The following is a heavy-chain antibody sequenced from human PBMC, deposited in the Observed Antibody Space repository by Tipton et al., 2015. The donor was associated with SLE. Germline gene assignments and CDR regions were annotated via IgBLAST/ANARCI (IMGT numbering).Heavy chain of an antibody. Sequence: TLSLTCAVSGGSIIGSSWWSWVRQPPGKGLEWIGDIYHSESPNYNPSLKSLVTISIDKSKNQFSLKLTSVTAADTSVYHCTRVPRYNWNYIADWGQGTLVSVSS. J-gene: IGHJ4*02. CDR2: IYHSESP. D-gene: IGHD1-7*01. CDR3: TRVPRYNWNYIAD. CDR1: GGSIIGSSW. V-gene: IGHV4-4*02.